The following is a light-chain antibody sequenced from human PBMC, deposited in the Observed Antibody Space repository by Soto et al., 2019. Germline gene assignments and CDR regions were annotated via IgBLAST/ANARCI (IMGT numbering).Light chain of an antibody. V-gene: IGLV2-14*01. Sequence: QSALTQPASVSGSPGQSITISCTGTSSDVGGYNYVSWYQQHPGKAPKLMIYDVSNRPSGVSNRFSGSKSGNTASLTISRLQAEDDSDYYCSSYTSSSPYVVFGGGTKLTVL. CDR1: SSDVGGYNY. CDR2: DVS. CDR3: SSYTSSSPYVV. J-gene: IGLJ2*01.